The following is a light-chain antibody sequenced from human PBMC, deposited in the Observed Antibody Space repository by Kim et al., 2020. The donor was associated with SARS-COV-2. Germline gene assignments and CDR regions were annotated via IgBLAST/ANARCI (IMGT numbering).Light chain of an antibody. V-gene: IGKV1-17*03. CDR1: QGIANY. J-gene: IGKJ1*01. CDR3: QQYSLYST. CDR2: AAS. Sequence: DIQMTQSPSAMSASVGDRVTITCRASQGIANYLAWFQQKPGQVPKRLIYAASNLQGGVPSRFSGSGSGTEFTLTISSLQPEDFATYYCQQYSLYSTFGQGTKVDIK.